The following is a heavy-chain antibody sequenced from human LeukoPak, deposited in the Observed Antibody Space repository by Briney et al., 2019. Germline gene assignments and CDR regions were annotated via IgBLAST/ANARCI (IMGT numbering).Heavy chain of an antibody. CDR1: GFTFSIYA. Sequence: GGSLRLSCAASGFTFSIYAMSWVRQAPGKGLEWVSAISGSGGSTYYADSVKGRFTISRDNSKNTLYLQMNSLRAEDTAVYYCARVEYSSSPPFDYWGQGTLVTVSS. CDR2: ISGSGGST. D-gene: IGHD6-6*01. V-gene: IGHV3-23*01. CDR3: ARVEYSSSPPFDY. J-gene: IGHJ4*02.